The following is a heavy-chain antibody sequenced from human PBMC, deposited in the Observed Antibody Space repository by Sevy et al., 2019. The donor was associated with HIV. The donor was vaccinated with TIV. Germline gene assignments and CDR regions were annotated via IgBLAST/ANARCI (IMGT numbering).Heavy chain of an antibody. V-gene: IGHV3-74*01. CDR2: INNGGTYM. Sequence: GGSLRLSCAASGFTFGSFWMHWVRQGPGKGLVWVSRINNGGTYMDYADSVKGRFTIPRDDAKSTLYLQMSNLGAEDTGLYYCVRGTAEWAGIDFWGQGALVTVSS. J-gene: IGHJ4*02. CDR1: GFTFGSFW. D-gene: IGHD1-26*01. CDR3: VRGTAEWAGIDF.